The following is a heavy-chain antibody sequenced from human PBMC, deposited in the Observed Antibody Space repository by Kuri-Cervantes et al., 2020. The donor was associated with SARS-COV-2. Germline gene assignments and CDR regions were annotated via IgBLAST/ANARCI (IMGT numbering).Heavy chain of an antibody. Sequence: LSLTCAASGFTFDDYGMSWVRQAPGKGLEWVSGINWNGGSTGYADSVKGRFTISRDNAKNSLYLQMNSLRAEDTAVYYCASLVAGDGYKTDFDYWGQGTPVTVSS. CDR3: ASLVAGDGYKTDFDY. CDR2: INWNGGST. V-gene: IGHV3-20*04. CDR1: GFTFDDYG. D-gene: IGHD5-24*01. J-gene: IGHJ4*02.